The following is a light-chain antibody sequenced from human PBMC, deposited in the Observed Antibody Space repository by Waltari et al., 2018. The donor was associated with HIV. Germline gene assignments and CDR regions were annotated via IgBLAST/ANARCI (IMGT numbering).Light chain of an antibody. V-gene: IGLV1-40*01. CDR2: GNK. CDR3: QSYDSSLTTTV. J-gene: IGLJ2*01. CDR1: KSNIGAGYE. Sequence: QSVLTQPPSVSGDPGQRVTISCTGSKSNIGAGYEVHWYQQVPGTAPKLLIYGNKHRASGVPDRCACTKSGAAASLAISGLQAEDEAEYHCQSYDSSLTTTVFGGGTKLTVL.